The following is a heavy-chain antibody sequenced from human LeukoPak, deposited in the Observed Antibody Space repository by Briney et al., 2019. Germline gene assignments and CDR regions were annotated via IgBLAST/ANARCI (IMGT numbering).Heavy chain of an antibody. CDR3: AESRGLSSPFDY. J-gene: IGHJ4*02. CDR1: GFTFSSYA. V-gene: IGHV3-23*01. Sequence: PGGSLRLSCAASGFTFSSYAMSWVRQAPGKGLEWVSAISGSGGSTYYAASVKGRFAISRDNSKNTLYLQMNSLRAEDTAVYYCAESRGLSSPFDYWGQGTLVTVSS. D-gene: IGHD2-15*01. CDR2: ISGSGGST.